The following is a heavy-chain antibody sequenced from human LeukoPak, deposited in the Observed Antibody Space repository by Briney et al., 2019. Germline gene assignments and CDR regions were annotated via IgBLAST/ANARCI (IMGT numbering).Heavy chain of an antibody. J-gene: IGHJ4*02. CDR2: IYPGDSDT. V-gene: IGHV5-51*01. CDR3: ARSGRGYSHGYDY. D-gene: IGHD5-18*01. CDR1: GYSFSSYW. Sequence: GESLKISXKGSGYSFSSYWIGWVRQMPGKGLEWMGIIYPGDSDTRYSPSFQGQVTISADKSISTAYLQWSSLKASDTSIYYCARSGRGYSHGYDYWGQGTLVTVSS.